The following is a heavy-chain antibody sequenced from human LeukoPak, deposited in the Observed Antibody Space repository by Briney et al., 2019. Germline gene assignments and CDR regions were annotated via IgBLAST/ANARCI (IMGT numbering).Heavy chain of an antibody. J-gene: IGHJ5*02. CDR2: IYYSGST. V-gene: IGHV4-39*07. D-gene: IGHD2-2*01. Sequence: SGTLSLTCAVSGGSISSSSYYWGWIRQPPGKGLEWIGSIYYSGSTYYNPSLKSRVTISVDTSKNQFSLKLSSVTAADTAVYYCAREGVAPAAMCWFDPWGQGTLVTVSS. CDR1: GGSISSSSYY. CDR3: AREGVAPAAMCWFDP.